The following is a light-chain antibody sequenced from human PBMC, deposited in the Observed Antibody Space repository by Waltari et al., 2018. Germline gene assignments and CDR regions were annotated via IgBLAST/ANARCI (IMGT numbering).Light chain of an antibody. CDR1: KLGDRY. Sequence: SFELTQPPSVSVSPGQTASITCSGVKLGDRYTSWYQQRSGRSPVLILYQDNKRPSGIPGRFSGSNSGDTATLTISGTQASDEADYYCQAWDSRSWVFGTGTTLTVL. CDR2: QDN. V-gene: IGLV3-1*01. J-gene: IGLJ3*02. CDR3: QAWDSRSWV.